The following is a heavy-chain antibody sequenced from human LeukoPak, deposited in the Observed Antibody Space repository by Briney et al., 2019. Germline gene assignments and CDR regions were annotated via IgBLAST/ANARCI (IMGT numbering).Heavy chain of an antibody. CDR3: AKGEYYYDSSGHFDY. J-gene: IGHJ4*02. D-gene: IGHD3-22*01. V-gene: IGHV3-23*01. CDR1: GFTFSSYA. CDR2: ISGSGGST. Sequence: PGGSLRLSGAASGFTFSSYAMSWVRQAPGKGLEWVSAISGSGGSTYYADSVKGRFTISRDNSKNTLYLQMNSLRAEDTAVYYCAKGEYYYDSSGHFDYWGQGTLVTVSS.